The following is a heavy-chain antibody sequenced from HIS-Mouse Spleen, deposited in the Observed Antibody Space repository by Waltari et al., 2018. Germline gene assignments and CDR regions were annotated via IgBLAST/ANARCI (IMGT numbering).Heavy chain of an antibody. CDR1: GFTFRSFA. CDR3: ARDHRNNWAIRD. Sequence: QVQLVESGGGVVQPGRSLRLCCAASGFTFRSFAMHWVRQAPGKGLEWVAVISYDGSNKYYADSVKGRFTISRDNSKNTLYLQMNSLRAEDTAVYYCARDHRNNWAIRDWGQGTLVTVSS. V-gene: IGHV3-30-3*01. D-gene: IGHD1-20*01. J-gene: IGHJ4*02. CDR2: ISYDGSNK.